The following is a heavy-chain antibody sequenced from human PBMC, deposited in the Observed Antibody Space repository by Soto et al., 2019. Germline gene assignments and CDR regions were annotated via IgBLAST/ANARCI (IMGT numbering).Heavy chain of an antibody. Sequence: EVQLLESGGGLVQPGGSLRLSCAASGFTFSSYAMSWVRQAPGKGLEWVSAISGSGGSTYYAYSVKGRFTISRDNSKNTLYLQVNSLSAEDTGVYYCAKESMGGSYYEGYYFDFWVQGTLVTLST. CDR2: ISGSGGST. V-gene: IGHV3-23*01. CDR1: GFTFSSYA. J-gene: IGHJ4*02. D-gene: IGHD1-26*01. CDR3: AKESMGGSYYEGYYFDF.